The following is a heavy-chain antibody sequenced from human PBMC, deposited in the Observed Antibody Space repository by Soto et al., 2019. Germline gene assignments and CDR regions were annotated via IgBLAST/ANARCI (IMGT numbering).Heavy chain of an antibody. D-gene: IGHD3-10*01. J-gene: IGHJ4*02. CDR1: GDTFNFYS. V-gene: IGHV1-69*02. CDR3: AGNDGSGYRAFDS. CDR2: VNPILSMS. Sequence: QVQLVQSGAEVKSAGSSVKVSCKASGDTFNFYSINWVRQAPGLGLEWVGRVNPILSMSNYAQRFQGRVTMTADKSTGTADMELRSLRSEDTAIYYCAGNDGSGYRAFDSWGQGALVTVSS.